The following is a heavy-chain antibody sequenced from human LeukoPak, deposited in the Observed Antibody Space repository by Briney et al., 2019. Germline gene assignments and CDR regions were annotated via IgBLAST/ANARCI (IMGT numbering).Heavy chain of an antibody. CDR3: ARIVGATWYYFDY. J-gene: IGHJ4*02. CDR1: GYSFRSGYH. V-gene: IGHV4-38-2*01. D-gene: IGHD1-26*01. Sequence: SETLSLTCAVSGYSFRSGYHWGWIRPPPGKGLEWIGSIYYGGTTYYNPSLKSRVTISVDTSKNQFSLKLSSVTAADTAVYYCARIVGATWYYFDYWGQGTLVTVSS. CDR2: IYYGGTT.